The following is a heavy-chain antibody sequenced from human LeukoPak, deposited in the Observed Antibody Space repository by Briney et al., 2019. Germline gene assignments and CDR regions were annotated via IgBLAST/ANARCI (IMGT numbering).Heavy chain of an antibody. CDR1: GGTFSSYA. J-gene: IGHJ3*02. Sequence: ASVKVSCKASGGTFSSYAMHWVRQAPGQRLEWMGWINAGNGNTKYSQKFQGRVTINRDTSASTAYMELSSLISEDTAVYYCAGEVVRGVNRAFDIWGQGTKVTVSS. CDR3: AGEVVRGVNRAFDI. D-gene: IGHD3-10*01. CDR2: INAGNGNT. V-gene: IGHV1-3*01.